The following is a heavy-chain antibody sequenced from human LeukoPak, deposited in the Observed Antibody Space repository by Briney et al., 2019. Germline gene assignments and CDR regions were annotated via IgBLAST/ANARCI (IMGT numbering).Heavy chain of an antibody. V-gene: IGHV3-9*01. CDR3: AKDRTYSSSLYFDY. CDR1: GFTFYDYA. J-gene: IGHJ4*02. D-gene: IGHD6-6*01. CDR2: ISWNSGSI. Sequence: GGSLRLSCAASGFTFYDYATHWVRQAPGKGLEWVSGISWNSGSIGHADSVKGRFTISRDNAKNSLYLQMNSLRAEDTALYYCAKDRTYSSSLYFDYWGQGTLVTVSS.